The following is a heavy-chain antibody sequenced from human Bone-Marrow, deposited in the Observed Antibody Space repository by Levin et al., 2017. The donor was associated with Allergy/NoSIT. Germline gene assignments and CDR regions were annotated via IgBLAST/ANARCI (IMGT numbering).Heavy chain of an antibody. CDR1: GGSISSSNW. Sequence: PGGSLRLSCAVSGGSISSSNWWSWVRQPPGKGLEWIGEIYHSGSTNYNPSLKSRVTISVDKSKNQFSLKLSSVTAADTAVYYCAREYYYDSSGYYYYYGMDVWGQGTTVTVSS. CDR3: AREYYYDSSGYYYYYGMDV. D-gene: IGHD3-22*01. J-gene: IGHJ6*02. V-gene: IGHV4-4*02. CDR2: IYHSGST.